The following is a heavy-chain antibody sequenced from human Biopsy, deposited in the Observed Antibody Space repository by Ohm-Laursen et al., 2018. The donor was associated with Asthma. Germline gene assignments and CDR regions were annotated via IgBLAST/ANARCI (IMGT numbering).Heavy chain of an antibody. CDR2: ISGSGGST. J-gene: IGHJ4*02. D-gene: IGHD3-22*01. Sequence: SLRLSCAASGFTFSSYAMSWVRQAPGKGLEWVSAISGSGGSTYYADSVKGWFTISRDNSKNTLYLQMNSLRAEDTAVYYCAKGYYYDSSGFDYWGQGTLVTVSS. CDR3: AKGYYYDSSGFDY. V-gene: IGHV3-23*01. CDR1: GFTFSSYA.